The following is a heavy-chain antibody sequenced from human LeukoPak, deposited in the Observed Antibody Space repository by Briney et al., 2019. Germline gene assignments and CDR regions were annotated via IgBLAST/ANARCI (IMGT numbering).Heavy chain of an antibody. V-gene: IGHV4-59*01. D-gene: IGHD4-17*01. CDR2: IYYSGST. CDR3: ARVAKMTTVTSRGAFDI. J-gene: IGHJ3*02. CDR1: GGSISSYY. Sequence: SETLSLTCTVSGGSISSYYWSWIRQPPGKGLEWIGYIYYSGSTNYNPSLKSRVTISVDTSKNQFSLKLSSVTAADTAVYYCARVAKMTTVTSRGAFDIWGQGTMVTVSS.